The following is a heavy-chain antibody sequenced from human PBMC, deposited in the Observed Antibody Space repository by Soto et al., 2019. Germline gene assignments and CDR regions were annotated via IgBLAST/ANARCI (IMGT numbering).Heavy chain of an antibody. CDR1: GFSLNTDGAA. V-gene: IGHV2-5*02. Sequence: SGPTLVNPTETLTLTCTFSGFSLNTDGAAVGWIRQPPGKALEWLGLFYWDDDKRYSPSQESRLSITRDTSKSQVILTMTNMEPVDTGMYYCAYRKGAASGTGNWFDPWGQGTPVTVSS. CDR3: AYRKGAASGTGNWFDP. D-gene: IGHD1-1*01. CDR2: FYWDDDK. J-gene: IGHJ5*02.